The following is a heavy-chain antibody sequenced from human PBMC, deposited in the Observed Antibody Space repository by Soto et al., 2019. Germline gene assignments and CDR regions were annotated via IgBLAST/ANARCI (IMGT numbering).Heavy chain of an antibody. Sequence: EVQLVESGGGLVQPGGSLRLSCAASGFTFSSYWMHWVRQAPGKGLVWVSRINSDGSSTSYADSVKGRYTISRDNAKNTLYLQMKSLRAEDTAVYYWERGHDYGDSDAFDIWGQGTMVAVSS. CDR2: INSDGSST. D-gene: IGHD4-17*01. CDR3: ERGHDYGDSDAFDI. V-gene: IGHV3-74*01. J-gene: IGHJ3*02. CDR1: GFTFSSYW.